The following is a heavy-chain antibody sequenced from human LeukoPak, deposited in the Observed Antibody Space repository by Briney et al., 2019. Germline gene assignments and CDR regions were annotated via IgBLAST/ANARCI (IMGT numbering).Heavy chain of an antibody. V-gene: IGHV3-11*04. CDR1: GFTFSDYY. J-gene: IGHJ6*04. Sequence: PGGSLRLSCAASGFTFSDYYMSSIRQAPGKGLEWVSYISSSGSTIYYADSVKGRFTISRDKAKNSLYLQMNSLRAEDTAVYYCASYRWYRDMDVWGKGTTVTVSS. CDR3: ASYRWYRDMDV. D-gene: IGHD6-13*01. CDR2: ISSSGSTI.